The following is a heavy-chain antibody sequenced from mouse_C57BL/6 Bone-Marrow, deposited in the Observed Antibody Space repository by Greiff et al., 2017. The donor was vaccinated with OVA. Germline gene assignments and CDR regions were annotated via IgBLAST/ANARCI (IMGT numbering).Heavy chain of an antibody. D-gene: IGHD2-10*02. V-gene: IGHV1-69*01. Sequence: QVQLQQPGAELVMPGASVKLSCKASGYTFTSYWMHWVKQRPGQGLEWIGEIDPSDSYTNYNQKFKGKSTLTVDKSSSTAYMQLSSLTSEDSAVYYCAREGYGNCPAWFAYWGQGTLVTVSA. J-gene: IGHJ3*01. CDR3: AREGYGNCPAWFAY. CDR2: IDPSDSYT. CDR1: GYTFTSYW.